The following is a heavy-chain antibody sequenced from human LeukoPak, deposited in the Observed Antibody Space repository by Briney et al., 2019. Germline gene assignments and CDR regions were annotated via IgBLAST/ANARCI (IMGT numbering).Heavy chain of an antibody. CDR2: VDHTGST. Sequence: SETLSLTCAVYGGSFSGYYWSWIRQPPGKGLEWIGYVDHTGSTNFNPSLNGRVSISRDTTNNLFSLRLRSVTAADTAVYFCARGRVSSSTWYSTYYYYFYMDVWGKGTTVTVSS. J-gene: IGHJ6*03. CDR3: ARGRVSSSTWYSTYYYYFYMDV. D-gene: IGHD1-1*01. V-gene: IGHV4-59*01. CDR1: GGSFSGYY.